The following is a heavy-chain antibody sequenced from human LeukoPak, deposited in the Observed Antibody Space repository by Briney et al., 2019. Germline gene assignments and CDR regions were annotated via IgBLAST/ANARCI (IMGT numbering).Heavy chain of an antibody. Sequence: GGSLRLSCAASGFTFRSFSMIWVRQAPGKGREWVASITNNSNHKYHADSVKGRFTISRDNDKNSLFLQMNSLRAEDTALYFCASEVTTDSYEASDTWGQGTMVTVSS. V-gene: IGHV3-21*06. CDR2: ITNNSNHK. CDR3: ASEVTTDSYEASDT. J-gene: IGHJ3*02. CDR1: GFTFRSFS. D-gene: IGHD1-1*01.